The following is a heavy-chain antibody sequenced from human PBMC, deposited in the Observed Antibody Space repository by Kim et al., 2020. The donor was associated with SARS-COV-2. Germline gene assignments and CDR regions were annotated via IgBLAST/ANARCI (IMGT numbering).Heavy chain of an antibody. CDR2: ISGGEGNT. CDR3: AKGKTGSSYSSSDY. D-gene: IGHD6-6*01. J-gene: IGHJ4*02. V-gene: IGHV3-23*01. Sequence: GGSLRLSCAASGFTFNNYAMSWVRQAPGKGLEWVSTISGGEGNTYYADSVKGRFTISRDNSKNTLYLQMNSLRAEDTAIYYCAKGKTGSSYSSSDYWGQGPLVSVSS. CDR1: GFTFNNYA.